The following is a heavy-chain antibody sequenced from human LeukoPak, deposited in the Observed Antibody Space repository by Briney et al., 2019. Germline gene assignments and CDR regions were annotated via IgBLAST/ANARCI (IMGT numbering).Heavy chain of an antibody. J-gene: IGHJ6*03. CDR1: GYTFTGYY. CDR2: INPNSGGT. V-gene: IGHV1-2*02. Sequence: ASVKVSCKASGYTFTGYYMHWVRQAPGQGLEWMGWINPNSGGTNYAQKFQGRVTMTRDTSISTAYMELSRLRSDDTAVYYCARSDYVLSFYYYYYYMDVWGKGTTVTISS. D-gene: IGHD4-17*01. CDR3: ARSDYVLSFYYYYYYMDV.